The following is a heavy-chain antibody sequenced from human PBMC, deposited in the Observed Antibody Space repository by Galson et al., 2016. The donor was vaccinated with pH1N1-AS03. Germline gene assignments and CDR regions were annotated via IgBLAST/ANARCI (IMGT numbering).Heavy chain of an antibody. D-gene: IGHD4-23*01. Sequence: SVKVSCKASGYSFINYAIHWVRQAPGQRLEWMGWLNSTSGNTEYSQKFQGRVTITRDTSASTASMELSSLRSEGTALYYCVRFEGGNYLGGYLDYWGQGTLVTVSS. V-gene: IGHV1-3*01. CDR3: VRFEGGNYLGGYLDY. CDR1: GYSFINYA. J-gene: IGHJ4*02. CDR2: LNSTSGNT.